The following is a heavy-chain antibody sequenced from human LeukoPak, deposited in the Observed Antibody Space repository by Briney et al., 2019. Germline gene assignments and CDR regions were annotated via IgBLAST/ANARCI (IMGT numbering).Heavy chain of an antibody. D-gene: IGHD2-15*01. V-gene: IGHV4-59*01. Sequence: KTSETLSLTCTVSGGSISSYYWSWIRQPPGKGLEWIGYIYYSGSTNYNPSLKSRVTISVDTSKNQFSLKLSSVTAADTAVYYCARTTEGYCRGRSCYSYYYYMDAWGKGTTVTVSS. CDR2: IYYSGST. CDR1: GGSISSYY. CDR3: ARTTEGYCRGRSCYSYYYYMDA. J-gene: IGHJ6*03.